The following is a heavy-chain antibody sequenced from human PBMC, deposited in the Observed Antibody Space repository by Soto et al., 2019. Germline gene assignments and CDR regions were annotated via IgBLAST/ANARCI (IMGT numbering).Heavy chain of an antibody. J-gene: IGHJ4*02. CDR2: IYYSGST. V-gene: IGHV4-30-4*01. D-gene: IGHD3-10*01. CDR1: GGSISSGDYY. CDR3: ARIGGFGATTIDY. Sequence: QVQLQESGPGLVKPSQTLSLTCTVSGGSISSGDYYWSWIRQPPGKGLEWIGYIYYSGSTYYNPSLKSRVTISVDTSKNQFTLKLSSVTAADTAVYYCARIGGFGATTIDYWGQGTLVTVSS.